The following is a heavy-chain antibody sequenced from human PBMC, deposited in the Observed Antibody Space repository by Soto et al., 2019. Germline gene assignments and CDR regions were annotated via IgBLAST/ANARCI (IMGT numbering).Heavy chain of an antibody. D-gene: IGHD2-8*01. V-gene: IGHV4-59*01. CDR2: IDYTGSP. CDR1: GGSISTYH. J-gene: IGHJ5*02. CDR3: ARGKSLAYLVYFDP. Sequence: SETLSLTCTVSGGSISTYHWSWIRQSPGKGLEWIGYIDYTGSPNYNASLKSRVTMSVDTSKIQFSLKLTSVTAADTAVYYCARGKSLAYLVYFDPWGQGTLVTVSS.